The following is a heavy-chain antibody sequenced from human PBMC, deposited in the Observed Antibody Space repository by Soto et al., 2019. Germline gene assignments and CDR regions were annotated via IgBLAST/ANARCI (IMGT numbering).Heavy chain of an antibody. CDR3: ARHVNVDWDLPYYYYGMDV. V-gene: IGHV4-39*01. D-gene: IGHD2-21*01. CDR2: IYYSGST. CDR1: GGSISSSSYY. J-gene: IGHJ6*02. Sequence: QLQLQESGPGLVKPSETLSLTCTVSGGSISSSSYYWGWIRQPPGKGLEWIGSIYYSGSTYYHPSLKSRVTISVDTSKNQFARKLSSVTAADTAVYYCARHVNVDWDLPYYYYGMDVWGQGTTVTVSS.